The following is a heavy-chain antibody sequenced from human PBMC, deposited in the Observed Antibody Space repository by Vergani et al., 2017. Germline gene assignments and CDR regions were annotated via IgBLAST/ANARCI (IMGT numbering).Heavy chain of an antibody. V-gene: IGHV3-30*03. CDR2: ISYDGSNK. J-gene: IGHJ4*02. D-gene: IGHD6-6*01. Sequence: VQLVESGGDLVKPGGSLRLSCAASGFTFSNAWMSWVRQAPGKGLEWVAVISYDGSNKYYADSVKGRFTISRDNSKNTLYLQMNSLRAEDTAVYYCAREGVGSSLDYWGQGTLVTVSS. CDR3: AREGVGSSLDY. CDR1: GFTFSNAW.